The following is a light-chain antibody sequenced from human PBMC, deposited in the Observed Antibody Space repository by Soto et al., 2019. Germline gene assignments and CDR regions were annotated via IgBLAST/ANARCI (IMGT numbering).Light chain of an antibody. Sequence: QSVLTQPPSASGSPGQSVTISCTGTSSDVGAYNYVSWYQQYPGKAPKLMIYEVTMRPSGVPDRFSGSKSGNTASLTVSGLQAEDEADYYCTSYVGNDIWVFGGGTKLTVL. J-gene: IGLJ3*02. CDR1: SSDVGAYNY. V-gene: IGLV2-8*01. CDR3: TSYVGNDIWV. CDR2: EVT.